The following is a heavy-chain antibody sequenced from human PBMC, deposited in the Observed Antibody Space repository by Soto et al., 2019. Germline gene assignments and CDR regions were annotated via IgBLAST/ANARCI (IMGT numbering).Heavy chain of an antibody. CDR2: VLHDGNNK. V-gene: IGHV3-30-3*01. CDR3: ARDDEDGSYCDLGY. Sequence: QVQLVESGGGVVQPGRSLRLSCAASGFTFSDYIMHWVRQAPGEGLEWVAMVLHDGNNKYYADSVKGRFTISRDNSKNTLSLQMNSLRTEDTAMYYCARDDEDGSYCDLGYWGQGTLVTVSS. J-gene: IGHJ4*02. CDR1: GFTFSDYI. D-gene: IGHD3-10*01.